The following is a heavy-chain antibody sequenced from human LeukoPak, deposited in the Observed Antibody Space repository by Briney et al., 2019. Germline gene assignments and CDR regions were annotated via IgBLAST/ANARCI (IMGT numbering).Heavy chain of an antibody. J-gene: IGHJ4*02. CDR1: GYTFTGYY. V-gene: IGHV1-2*02. CDR2: INPNSGGT. D-gene: IGHD5-18*01. Sequence: ASVKVSCKASGYTFTGYYMHWVRQAPGQGLEWMGWINPNSGGTNYAQKFQGRVTMTRDTSISTAYMELSRLRYDDTAVYYCAKTGFSYGRFDYWGQGTLVTVSS. CDR3: AKTGFSYGRFDY.